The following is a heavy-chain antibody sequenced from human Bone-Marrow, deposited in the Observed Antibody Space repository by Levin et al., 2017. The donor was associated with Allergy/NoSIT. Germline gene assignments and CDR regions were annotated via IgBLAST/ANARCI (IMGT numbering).Heavy chain of an antibody. Sequence: GESLKISCKASGYTFTSYDINWVRQASGQGLQWMGWMNPNSGNTGYAQQFQGRVTMTRNTSISTAYMELSSLKSEDTAVYYCARGGILRTLFGVVISYFDLWGRGTLVTVSS. CDR1: GYTFTSYD. CDR2: MNPNSGNT. J-gene: IGHJ2*01. V-gene: IGHV1-8*01. D-gene: IGHD3-3*01. CDR3: ARGGILRTLFGVVISYFDL.